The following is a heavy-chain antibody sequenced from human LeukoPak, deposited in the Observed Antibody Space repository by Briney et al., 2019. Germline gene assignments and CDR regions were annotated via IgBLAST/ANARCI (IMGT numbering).Heavy chain of an antibody. J-gene: IGHJ4*02. D-gene: IGHD2-2*01. CDR3: ARELPAAILRLDPGLDY. CDR1: GFTFSSYW. CDR2: INSDGSST. Sequence: GGSLRLSCAASGFTFSSYWMHWVRQAPGKGLVWVSRINSDGSSTSYADSVKGRFTISRDNAKNTLYLQMNSLRAEDTAAYYCARELPAAILRLDPGLDYWGQGTLVTVSS. V-gene: IGHV3-74*01.